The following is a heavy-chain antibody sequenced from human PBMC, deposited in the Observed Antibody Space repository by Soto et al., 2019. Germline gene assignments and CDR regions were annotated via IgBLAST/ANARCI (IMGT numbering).Heavy chain of an antibody. CDR2: IYYSGST. Sequence: SETLSLTCTVSGGSISSYYWSWIRQPPGKGLEWIGYIYYSGSTNYNPSLKSRVTISVDTSKNQFSLKLSSVTAADTAVYYCARVSTSSGYYLRVFDYCGQGTLVTVSS. D-gene: IGHD3-22*01. J-gene: IGHJ4*02. V-gene: IGHV4-59*01. CDR3: ARVSTSSGYYLRVFDY. CDR1: GGSISSYY.